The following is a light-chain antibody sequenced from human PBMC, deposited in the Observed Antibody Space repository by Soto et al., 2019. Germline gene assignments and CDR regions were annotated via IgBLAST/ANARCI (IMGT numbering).Light chain of an antibody. V-gene: IGKV1-27*01. CDR3: QQSYSSPPT. Sequence: DIQMTQSPSSLSAFVGDTVTITCRASQDISNFLAWYQQKPGKVPKLLIYAASTLQSGVPSRFRGGGSGTDFTLTISSLQPEDFATYYCQQSYSSPPTFGQGTKVDIK. CDR2: AAS. CDR1: QDISNF. J-gene: IGKJ1*01.